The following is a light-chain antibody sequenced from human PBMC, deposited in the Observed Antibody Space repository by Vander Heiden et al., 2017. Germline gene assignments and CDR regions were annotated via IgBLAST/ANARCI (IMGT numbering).Light chain of an antibody. CDR2: PAS. CDR1: RDIKSW. Sequence: DIQMTQSPSPVSASVGDGVTITCRASRDIKSWLAWYKQKPGKAPKLLIYPASTLPGGVPSRFSGSGYGTDYTLTISGRQPEDFAAYYCQQPNSSPPCTFGQGTKVDIK. J-gene: IGKJ2*02. V-gene: IGKV1-12*01. CDR3: QQPNSSPPCT.